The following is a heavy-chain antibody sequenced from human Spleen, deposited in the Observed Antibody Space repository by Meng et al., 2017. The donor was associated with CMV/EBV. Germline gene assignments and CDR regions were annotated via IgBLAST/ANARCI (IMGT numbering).Heavy chain of an antibody. D-gene: IGHD6-19*01. J-gene: IGHJ4*02. CDR3: ARDSIAVAGTDY. V-gene: IGHV1-69*04. CDR2: IIPILGIA. Sequence: SCKASGGTFSSYTISWVRQAPGQGREWMGRIIPILGIANYAQKFQGRVTITADKSTSTAYMELSSLRSEDTAVYYCARDSIAVAGTDYWGQGTLVTVSS. CDR1: GGTFSSYT.